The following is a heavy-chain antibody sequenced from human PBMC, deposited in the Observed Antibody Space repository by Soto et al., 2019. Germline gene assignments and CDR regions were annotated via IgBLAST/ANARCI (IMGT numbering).Heavy chain of an antibody. Sequence: QLQLQESGSGLVKPSQTLSLTCAVSGGSISSGGYSWSWIRQPPGKGLEWLGYIYHSGSTYYNPSLKSRATITVDRSKNKFSLKLSSVTAADAAVYYCARDCIRTSCYTDALDIWGQGTMVTVSS. CDR3: ARDCIRTSCYTDALDI. J-gene: IGHJ3*02. D-gene: IGHD2-2*02. CDR1: GGSISSGGYS. V-gene: IGHV4-30-2*01. CDR2: IYHSGST.